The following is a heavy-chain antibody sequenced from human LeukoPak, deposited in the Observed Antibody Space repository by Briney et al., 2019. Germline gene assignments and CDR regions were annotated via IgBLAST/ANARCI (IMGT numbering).Heavy chain of an antibody. CDR2: IHYSGST. V-gene: IGHV4-59*08. CDR1: GGSINNYY. Sequence: SETLSLTCTVSGGSINNYYWSWVRQPPGKGLEWIGYIHYSGSTNYNPSLKSRATISVDRSKNQFSLKVTSVTAADTAVYYCVRLSSEVAGTYYYWYLAVWGKGTTVTVSS. D-gene: IGHD6-19*01. CDR3: VRLSSEVAGTYYYWYLAV. J-gene: IGHJ6*03.